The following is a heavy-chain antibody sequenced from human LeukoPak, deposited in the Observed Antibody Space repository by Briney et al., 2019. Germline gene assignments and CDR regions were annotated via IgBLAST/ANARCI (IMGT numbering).Heavy chain of an antibody. CDR2: ISYDGSNK. V-gene: IGHV3-30*18. CDR3: AKSYGSGSYLGDY. J-gene: IGHJ4*02. D-gene: IGHD3-10*01. CDR1: GATFSSYG. Sequence: PGGSLRLSCAASGATFSSYGMHWVRQAPGKGLEWVAVISYDGSNKYYADSVKGRFTISRDNSKNTLYLQMNSLRAEDTAVYYCAKSYGSGSYLGDYWGQGTLVTVSS.